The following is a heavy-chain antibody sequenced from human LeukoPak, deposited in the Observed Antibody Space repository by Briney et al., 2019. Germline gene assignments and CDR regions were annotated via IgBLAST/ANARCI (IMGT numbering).Heavy chain of an antibody. D-gene: IGHD4-11*01. V-gene: IGHV3-30-3*01. CDR1: GFTFSDYA. Sequence: GRSLRLSCAASGFTFSDYAMHWVRQSPGKGLDWGASISYEGLSKYYADSVKGRFTISRDNSKSMLYVQMNSLRAEDTALYYCAKFSRDSHSYCPYGLDVWGQGTTVTVSS. J-gene: IGHJ6*02. CDR2: ISYEGLSK. CDR3: AKFSRDSHSYCPYGLDV.